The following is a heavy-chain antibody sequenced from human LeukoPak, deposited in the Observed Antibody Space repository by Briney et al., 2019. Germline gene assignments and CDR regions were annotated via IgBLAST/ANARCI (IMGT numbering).Heavy chain of an antibody. D-gene: IGHD3-22*01. CDR1: GYTFTSYG. Sequence: ASVKVSCKASGYTFTSYGISWVRQAPGQGLEWMGWISAYNGNTNYAQKLQGRVTMTTDTSTSTAYMELRSLRSEDTAVYYCATQSYYYDSSGYSGFDYWGQGALVTVSS. CDR3: ATQSYYYDSSGYSGFDY. V-gene: IGHV1-18*01. CDR2: ISAYNGNT. J-gene: IGHJ4*02.